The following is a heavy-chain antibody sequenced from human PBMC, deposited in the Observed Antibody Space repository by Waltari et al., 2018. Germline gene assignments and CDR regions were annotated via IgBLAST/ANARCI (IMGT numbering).Heavy chain of an antibody. J-gene: IGHJ6*03. CDR3: ARLVGSYYVHMDV. CDR1: GGSITSIAYY. CDR2: IYYSGSA. D-gene: IGHD2-8*02. Sequence: QLQLQESGPGLLKPSETLSLTCSVSGGSITSIAYYWGWIHQPPGKGLEWIGSIYYSGSAYYNQSVKNRVTIAVDTTKNQFSLRWYSVNAADTAVYYCARLVGSYYVHMDVWGKGTTVVISS. V-gene: IGHV4-39*07.